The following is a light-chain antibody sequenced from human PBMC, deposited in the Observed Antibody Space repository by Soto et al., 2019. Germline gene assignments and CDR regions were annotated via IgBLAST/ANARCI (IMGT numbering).Light chain of an antibody. CDR1: QSVRSNY. Sequence: EIVLKQSPDTLSLSPGERATLSCRASQSVRSNYLAWYQQKTGQAPRFLIYDASSRATGIPDRFSGSGSGTDFTLTISRLEPEDFAVDDCQQYGSTPLTFGGGTKVDIK. J-gene: IGKJ4*01. V-gene: IGKV3-20*01. CDR2: DAS. CDR3: QQYGSTPLT.